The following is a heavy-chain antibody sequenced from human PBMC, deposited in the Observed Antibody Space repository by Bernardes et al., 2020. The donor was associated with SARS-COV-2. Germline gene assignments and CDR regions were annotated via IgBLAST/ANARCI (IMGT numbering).Heavy chain of an antibody. D-gene: IGHD5-12*01. Sequence: GGSLRLSCAASGFTFRSYAMTWVRQVPGKGLEWVSTISGSGGSLYFADSVKGRFTISRDNSKNTVYPQMNTLRAEDTAVYYCVKGGDDGNSPYYFDYWGQRTLVNVYS. V-gene: IGHV3-23*01. J-gene: IGHJ4*02. CDR1: GFTFRSYA. CDR3: VKGGDDGNSPYYFDY. CDR2: ISGSGGSL.